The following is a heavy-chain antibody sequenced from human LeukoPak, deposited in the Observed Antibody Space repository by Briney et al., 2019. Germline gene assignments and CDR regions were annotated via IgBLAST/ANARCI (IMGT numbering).Heavy chain of an antibody. CDR2: INPNSGGT. Sequence: GASVKVSCKASGYTFTGYYMHWVRQAPGQGLEWMGWINPNSGGTNYAQKFQGRVTMTRDTSISTAYMELSRLRSDDTAVYYCARDLPYSSSRPSWFDPWGQGTLVTVSS. V-gene: IGHV1-2*02. J-gene: IGHJ5*02. CDR3: ARDLPYSSSRPSWFDP. CDR1: GYTFTGYY. D-gene: IGHD6-6*01.